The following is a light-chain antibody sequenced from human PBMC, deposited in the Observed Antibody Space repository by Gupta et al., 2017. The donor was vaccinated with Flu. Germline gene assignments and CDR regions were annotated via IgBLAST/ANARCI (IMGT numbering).Light chain of an antibody. Sequence: HNYFSWYHQHPGTAPKLMIYEVTNRPSGVSNRFSGSKSGNTASLTISGLQAEDEADYYCSSYSNSGSPWVFGGGTRVTVL. CDR2: EVT. V-gene: IGLV2-14*01. CDR1: HNY. CDR3: SSYSNSGSPWV. J-gene: IGLJ3*02.